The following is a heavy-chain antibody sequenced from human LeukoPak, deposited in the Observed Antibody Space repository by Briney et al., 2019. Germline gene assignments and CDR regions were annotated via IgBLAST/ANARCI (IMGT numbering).Heavy chain of an antibody. V-gene: IGHV5-51*01. D-gene: IGHD6-13*01. Sequence: GESLRISCKGSGYSFTSYWIGWVRQMPGKGLEWMGIVYPGDSDTRYSPSFQGQVTISADKSISTAYLQWSSLKASDTAMYYCARLLRGSSWYWIFDYWGQGTLVTVSS. CDR3: ARLLRGSSWYWIFDY. CDR1: GYSFTSYW. J-gene: IGHJ4*02. CDR2: VYPGDSDT.